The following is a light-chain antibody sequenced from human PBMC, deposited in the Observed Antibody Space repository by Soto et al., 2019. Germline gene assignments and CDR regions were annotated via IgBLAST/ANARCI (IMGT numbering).Light chain of an antibody. V-gene: IGKV3-11*01. CDR1: QSISSQ. J-gene: IGKJ4*01. Sequence: EIVLTQSQATLSLSPVERPTLSCRASQSISSQLAWYQQKPGQAPRLLIHDASNRATGIPARFSGSGSSTDFTLTISSLEPEDFAVYFCQQRSNCPLTFGGGTKVDIK. CDR2: DAS. CDR3: QQRSNCPLT.